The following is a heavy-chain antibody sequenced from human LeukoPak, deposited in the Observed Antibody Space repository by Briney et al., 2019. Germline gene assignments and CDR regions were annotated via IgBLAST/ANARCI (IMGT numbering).Heavy chain of an antibody. V-gene: IGHV1-18*01. CDR3: VRGPIPAAFDI. Sequence: GASVKVSCKASGYNFMSYGISWVRQAPGQGLEWMGWISGYDGTTDYAQNLQGGVTVTTETSTSTAYMELRSLRSNDTAVYYCVRGPIPAAFDIWGQGTMVTVSS. CDR2: ISGYDGTT. J-gene: IGHJ3*02. D-gene: IGHD2-21*01. CDR1: GYNFMSYG.